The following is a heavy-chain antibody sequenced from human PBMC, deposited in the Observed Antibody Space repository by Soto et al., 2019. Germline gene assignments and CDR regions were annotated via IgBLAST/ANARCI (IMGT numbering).Heavy chain of an antibody. CDR3: ARDSSSPEDSSGSNGGYFDY. V-gene: IGHV3-30-3*01. D-gene: IGHD3-22*01. J-gene: IGHJ4*02. CDR2: ISYDGSNK. CDR1: GFTFSSYA. Sequence: QVQLVESGGGVVQPGRSLRLSCAASGFTFSSYAMHWVRQAPGKGLEWVAVISYDGSNKYYADSVKGRFTISRDNSKNTLYLQMNSLRAEDTAVYYCARDSSSPEDSSGSNGGYFDYWGQGTLVTVSS.